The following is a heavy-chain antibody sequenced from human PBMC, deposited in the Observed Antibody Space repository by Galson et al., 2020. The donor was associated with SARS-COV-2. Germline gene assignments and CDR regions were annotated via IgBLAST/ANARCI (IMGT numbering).Heavy chain of an antibody. V-gene: IGHV1-58*01. J-gene: IGHJ3*02. CDR3: AAPNCSSTSCYDAFDI. Sequence: SVKVSCKASGFTFTSSAVQWVRQARGQRLKWIGWIVVGSGNTNYAQKFQERVTITRDMSTSTAYMELSSLRSEDTAVYYCAAPNCSSTSCYDAFDIWGQGTMVTVSS. D-gene: IGHD2-2*01. CDR2: IVVGSGNT. CDR1: GFTFTSSA.